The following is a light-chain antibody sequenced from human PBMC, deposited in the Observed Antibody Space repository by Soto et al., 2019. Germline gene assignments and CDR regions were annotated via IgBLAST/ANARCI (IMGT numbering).Light chain of an antibody. CDR2: EVS. CDR3: SSYAGSNNQV. V-gene: IGLV2-8*02. Sequence: QSAPTQPPSASRSPGQSVTISCTGTSSDVGGYNYVSWYQQHPGRAPKLMIYEVSKRPSGVPDRFSGSKSGNTASLTVSGLQTEDEADYYCSSYAGSNNQVFGTGTKVTVL. CDR1: SSDVGGYNY. J-gene: IGLJ1*01.